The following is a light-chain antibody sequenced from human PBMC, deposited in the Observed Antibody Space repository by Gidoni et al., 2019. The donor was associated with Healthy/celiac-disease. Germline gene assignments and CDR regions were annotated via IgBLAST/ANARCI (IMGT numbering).Light chain of an antibody. J-gene: IGLJ2*01. CDR2: GKN. V-gene: IGLV3-19*01. Sequence: SSELTQDPAVSVALGQTVRITCPGDSLRSYYASWYQQKTGQAPVLAIYGKNNRPSGIPDRFSGSSSGNTASLTITGAQAEDEADYYCNSRDSSGNHVVFGGGTKLTVL. CDR3: NSRDSSGNHVV. CDR1: SLRSYY.